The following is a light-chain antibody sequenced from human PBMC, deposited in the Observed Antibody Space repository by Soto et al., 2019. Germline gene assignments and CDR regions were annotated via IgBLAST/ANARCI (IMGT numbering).Light chain of an antibody. CDR2: END. CDR3: QSYDRDLAHVV. V-gene: IGLV1-40*01. CDR1: TSNIGAGYD. Sequence: QSVLTQPPSVSGAPGQRVTISCAGSTSNIGAGYDVHWYQQLPGKAPKVLVYENDKRPSGVPDRFSGSKSGTSGSLAITGLQAEDEADYYRQSYDRDLAHVVFGGGTKLTVL. J-gene: IGLJ2*01.